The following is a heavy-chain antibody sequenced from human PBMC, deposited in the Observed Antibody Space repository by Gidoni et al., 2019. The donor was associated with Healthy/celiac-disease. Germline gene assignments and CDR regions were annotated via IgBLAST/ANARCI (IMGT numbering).Heavy chain of an antibody. CDR1: GVTFSSYA. D-gene: IGHD5-18*01. V-gene: IGHV1-69*01. CDR3: APLPQYVDTAMVPNWFDP. Sequence: QVQLVQSGAEVKKPGSSVKVSCKASGVTFSSYAISWVRQAPGQGLEWMGGIIPIFGTANYAQKFQGRVTITADESTSTAYMELSSLRSEDTAVYYCAPLPQYVDTAMVPNWFDPWGQGTLVTVSS. J-gene: IGHJ5*02. CDR2: IIPIFGTA.